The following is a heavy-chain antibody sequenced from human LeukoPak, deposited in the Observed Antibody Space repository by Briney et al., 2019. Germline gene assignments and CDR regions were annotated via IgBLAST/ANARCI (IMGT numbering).Heavy chain of an antibody. CDR2: IKDSGTT. V-gene: IGHV1-46*01. CDR3: AREGPHTFYFDY. Sequence: GASVKVSCKASGYSFTTYHIHWVPQAPGQGLEWMGIIKDSGTTIYPQKFQGRVTMTRDTSTSTVYMEVSSLRSEDTAVYYCAREGPHTFYFDYWGQGTLVTVSS. J-gene: IGHJ4*02. D-gene: IGHD3-16*01. CDR1: GYSFTTYH.